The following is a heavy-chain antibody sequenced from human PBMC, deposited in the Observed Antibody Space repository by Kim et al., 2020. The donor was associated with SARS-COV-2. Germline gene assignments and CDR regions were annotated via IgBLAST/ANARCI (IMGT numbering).Heavy chain of an antibody. CDR2: ISSSSSYI. J-gene: IGHJ3*02. CDR3: ARVFRVRGGDAFDI. D-gene: IGHD3-10*01. V-gene: IGHV3-21*01. CDR1: GFTFSSYS. Sequence: GGSLRLSCAASGFTFSSYSMNWVRQAPGKGLEWVSSISSSSSYIYYADSVKGRFTISRDNAKNSLYLQMNSLRAEDTAVYYCARVFRVRGGDAFDIWGQGTMVTVSS.